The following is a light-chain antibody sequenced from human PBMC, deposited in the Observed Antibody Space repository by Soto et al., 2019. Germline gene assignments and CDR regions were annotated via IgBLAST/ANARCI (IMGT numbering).Light chain of an antibody. CDR1: SSNIGAGYN. CDR3: QSYDTSLSVV. CDR2: ANS. V-gene: IGLV1-40*01. Sequence: QSVLTQPPSVSGAPGQRINISCTGTSSNIGAGYNVLWFQQLPGTAPKLLIYANSNRPSGVPDRFSGSKSGTSASLAITGLQAEDEADYYCQSYDTSLSVVFGGRTKLTVL. J-gene: IGLJ2*01.